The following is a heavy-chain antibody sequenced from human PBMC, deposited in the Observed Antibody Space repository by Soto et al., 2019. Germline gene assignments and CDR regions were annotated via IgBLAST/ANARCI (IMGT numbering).Heavy chain of an antibody. J-gene: IGHJ3*02. Sequence: PGGSLRLSCAASGLSYDDYDMSWVRQAPGKGLEWVSRINWNGDRTGYADYVKDRFTISRDNAKNTLYLQMNRLKAEDTAENYSSIGLGSSGWYSPWDAFDIWGQGTMVTVSS. D-gene: IGHD6-19*01. CDR3: SIGLGSSGWYSPWDAFDI. CDR1: GLSYDDYD. CDR2: INWNGDRT. V-gene: IGHV3-20*04.